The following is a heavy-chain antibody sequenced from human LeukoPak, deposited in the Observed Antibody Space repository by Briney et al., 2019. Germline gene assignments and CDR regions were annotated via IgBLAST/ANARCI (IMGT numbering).Heavy chain of an antibody. CDR1: GSSISSSSYY. CDR2: IYYSGST. CDR3: AGISYYYYYMDV. J-gene: IGHJ6*03. V-gene: IGHV4-39*01. D-gene: IGHD2-21*01. Sequence: KASETLSLTCTVAGSSISSSSYYWGWIRQPPGKGLEWIGSIYYSGSTYYNPSLKSRVTISVDTSKNQFSLKLSSVTAADTAVYYCAGISYYYYYMDVWGKGTTVTVSS.